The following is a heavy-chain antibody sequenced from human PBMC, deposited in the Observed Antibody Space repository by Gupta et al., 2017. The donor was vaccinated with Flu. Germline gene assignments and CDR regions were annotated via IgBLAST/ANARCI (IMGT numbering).Heavy chain of an antibody. D-gene: IGHD5-12*01. CDR2: IWSVGDNK. CDR3: AKSRDGYNHGLG. J-gene: IGHJ4*02. V-gene: IGHV3-33*06. Sequence: VRQAPGKGLEWVGVIWSVGDNKYYADSVKGRFTISRDNSKNTLYLQMDSLRAEDTAVYYCAKSRDGYNHGLGWGQGTLVTVSS.